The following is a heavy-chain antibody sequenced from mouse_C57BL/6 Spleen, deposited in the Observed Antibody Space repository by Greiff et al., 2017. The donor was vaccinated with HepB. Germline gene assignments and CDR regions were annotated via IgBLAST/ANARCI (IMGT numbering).Heavy chain of an antibody. CDR2: INPNNGGT. CDR3: ARSGSRNWDFDV. D-gene: IGHD1-1*01. CDR1: GYTFTDYY. V-gene: IGHV1-26*01. Sequence: EVKLQQSGPELVKPGASVKISCKASGYTFTDYYMNWVKQSHGKSLEWIGDINPNNGGTSYNQKFKGKATLTVDKSSSTAYMELRSLTSEDSAVYYCARSGSRNWDFDVWGTGTTVTVSS. J-gene: IGHJ1*03.